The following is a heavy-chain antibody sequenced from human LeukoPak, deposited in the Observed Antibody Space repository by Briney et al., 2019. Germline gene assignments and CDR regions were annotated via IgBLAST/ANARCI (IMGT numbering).Heavy chain of an antibody. D-gene: IGHD3-9*01. J-gene: IGHJ4*02. CDR1: GFTFDDYA. CDR2: ISWNSGSI. CDR3: ARGYYDILTGYYPFDY. Sequence: GRSLRLSCAASGFTFDDYAMHWVRQAPGKGLEWVSGISWNSGSIGYADSVKGRFTISRDNAKNSLYLQMNSLRAEDTAVYYCARGYYDILTGYYPFDYWGQGTLVTVSS. V-gene: IGHV3-9*01.